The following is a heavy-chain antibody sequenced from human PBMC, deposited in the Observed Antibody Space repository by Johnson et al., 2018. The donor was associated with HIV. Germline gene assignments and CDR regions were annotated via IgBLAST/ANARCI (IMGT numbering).Heavy chain of an antibody. CDR3: AKPPSMGADAFDI. V-gene: IGHV3-30*18. J-gene: IGHJ3*02. CDR2: ISYDGSNP. CDR1: GFTFSSYA. Sequence: QVLLVESGGGVVQPGRPLRLSCAASGFTFSSYAMHWVRQAPGKGLEWVAVISYDGSNPYCADSVKGRFTISRDKSNKTVYLQMNSLGPEETAVYYCAKPPSMGADAFDIWGQGTMVTVSS. D-gene: IGHD3-16*01.